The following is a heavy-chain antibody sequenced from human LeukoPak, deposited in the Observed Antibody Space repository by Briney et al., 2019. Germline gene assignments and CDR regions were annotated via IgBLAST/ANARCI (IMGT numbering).Heavy chain of an antibody. D-gene: IGHD3-22*01. CDR2: INTNTGNP. CDR3: ASHNNSGYSGFDY. J-gene: IGHJ4*02. Sequence: ASVKVSCKATGYTLTNYAMNWVRQAPGQGLEWMGWINTNTGNPTYAHGFTGRFVFSLDTSVSTAFLQISSLKAEDTAVYYCASHNNSGYSGFDYWGQGTLVTVSS. V-gene: IGHV7-4-1*02. CDR1: GYTLTNYA.